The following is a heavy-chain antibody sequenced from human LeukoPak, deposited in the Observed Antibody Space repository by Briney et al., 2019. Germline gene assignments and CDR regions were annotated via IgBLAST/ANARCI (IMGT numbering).Heavy chain of an antibody. CDR1: GYTFTGYY. V-gene: IGHV1-2*02. CDR2: INPNSGGT. Sequence: ASVKVSCKAAGYTFTGYYIHWGRQAPGQRLKWMGWINPNSGGTNYAQKFQGRVTMTRDTSISTAYMELSRLRSDATAVYYCARDPRTRPTIYDSSVWYFDYWGQGTLVTVSS. CDR3: ARDPRTRPTIYDSSVWYFDY. D-gene: IGHD3-22*01. J-gene: IGHJ4*02.